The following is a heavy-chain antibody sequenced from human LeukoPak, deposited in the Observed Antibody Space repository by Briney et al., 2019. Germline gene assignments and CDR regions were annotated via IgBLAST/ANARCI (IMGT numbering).Heavy chain of an antibody. J-gene: IGHJ4*02. CDR3: ARLRVTYYDFWSGYGIDY. Sequence: GGSLRLSCAASGFTFSSYSMNWVRQAPGKGLEWVSSISSSSYIYYADSVKGRFTISRDNAKNSLYLQMNSLRAEDTAVYYCARLRVTYYDFWSGYGIDYWGQGTLVTVSS. CDR1: GFTFSSYS. CDR2: ISSSSYI. V-gene: IGHV3-21*01. D-gene: IGHD3-3*01.